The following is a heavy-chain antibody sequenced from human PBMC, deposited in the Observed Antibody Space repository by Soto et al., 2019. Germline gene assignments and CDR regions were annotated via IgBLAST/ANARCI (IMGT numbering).Heavy chain of an antibody. CDR1: GFTFSSYW. V-gene: IGHV3-7*04. Sequence: GSLRLSCAASGFTFSSYWMCWVRQAPGKGLEWVANIKQDGSEEYYVDSVKGRFTISRDNAKNSLYLQMNSLRAEDTAVYYCARFYYDSSGYLPSPYYYYYGMDVWGQGTTVTVSS. D-gene: IGHD3-22*01. CDR2: IKQDGSEE. CDR3: ARFYYDSSGYLPSPYYYYYGMDV. J-gene: IGHJ6*02.